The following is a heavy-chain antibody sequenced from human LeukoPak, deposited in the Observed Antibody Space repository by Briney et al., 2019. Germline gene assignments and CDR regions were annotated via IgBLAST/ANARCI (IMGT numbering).Heavy chain of an antibody. CDR3: TTGVSYSSGWDFDY. Sequence: GGSLRLSCAASGFTFSSCGMYWVRQAPGKGLEWVGRIKSKTDGGTTDYAAPVKGRFTISRDDSKNTLYLQMNSLKTEDTAVYYCTTGVSYSSGWDFDYWGQGTLVTVSS. D-gene: IGHD6-19*01. CDR1: GFTFSSCG. V-gene: IGHV3-15*01. J-gene: IGHJ4*02. CDR2: IKSKTDGGTT.